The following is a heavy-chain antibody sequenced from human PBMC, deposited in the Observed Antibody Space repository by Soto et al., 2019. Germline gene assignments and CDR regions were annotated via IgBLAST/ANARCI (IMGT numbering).Heavy chain of an antibody. CDR1: GFSLNTDGEG. J-gene: IGHJ4*02. Sequence: KESGPTQVKPTQTLTLTCSFSGFSLNTDGEGVGWVRQPPGEALEWLALIYWDDDERYSPSLKTRLTITKDPSKNQVVLITTNMDPVDTATYYCAHSRNLITEDAQVGDFDYWGQGTLVTVSS. D-gene: IGHD3-10*01. CDR3: AHSRNLITEDAQVGDFDY. CDR2: IYWDDDE. V-gene: IGHV2-5*02.